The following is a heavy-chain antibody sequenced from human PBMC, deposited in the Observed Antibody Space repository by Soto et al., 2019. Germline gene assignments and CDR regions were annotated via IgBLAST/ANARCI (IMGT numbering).Heavy chain of an antibody. CDR2: TGISGRTT. CDR3: EKLHTPQRSLDS. D-gene: IGHD2-2*02. CDR1: GFILSSYS. J-gene: IGHJ4*02. V-gene: IGHV3-23*01. Sequence: WWSXRLCCTSPGFILSSYSMILFCHAPGKGREFVSTTGISGRTTYYAHSVKGRLTLKREDYQNKLDLEMRRIRAEDTDVYYCEKLHTPQRSLDSWGPGTLV.